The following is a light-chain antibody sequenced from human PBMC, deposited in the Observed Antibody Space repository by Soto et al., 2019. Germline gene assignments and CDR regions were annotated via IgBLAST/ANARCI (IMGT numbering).Light chain of an antibody. J-gene: IGLJ2*01. CDR2: ESS. CDR3: CSYAGNSTFVV. CDR1: SSDVGGYNL. Sequence: QSALTQPASVSGSPGQSITISCTGTSSDVGGYNLVSWYQQHPGKAPKLMIYESSKRPSGVSHRFSGSKSGNTASLTISGLQAEDEADYYCCSYAGNSTFVVFGGGTKLTVL. V-gene: IGLV2-23*03.